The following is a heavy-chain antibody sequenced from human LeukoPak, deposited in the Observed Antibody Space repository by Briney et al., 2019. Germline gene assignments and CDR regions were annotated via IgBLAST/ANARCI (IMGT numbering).Heavy chain of an antibody. CDR2: ISSSSTI. CDR3: ARDRLVGAIGY. J-gene: IGHJ4*02. CDR1: GFTFSSYS. D-gene: IGHD1-26*01. V-gene: IGHV3-48*04. Sequence: GGSLRLSCAASGFTFSSYSMNWVRQAPGKGLEWVSYISSSSTIYYADSVKGRFTISRDNAKNSLYLQMNSLRAEDTAVYYCARDRLVGAIGYWGQGTLVTVSS.